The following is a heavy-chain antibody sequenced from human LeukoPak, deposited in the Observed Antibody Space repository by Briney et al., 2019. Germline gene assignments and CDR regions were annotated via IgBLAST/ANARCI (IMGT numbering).Heavy chain of an antibody. CDR3: ARDLSVTGTYWFDP. D-gene: IGHD6-19*01. CDR1: GFTFSNYS. J-gene: IGHJ5*02. V-gene: IGHV3-21*01. CDR2: ISSSSTYI. Sequence: PGGSLRLSCAASGFTFSNYSMNWVRQAPGKGLEWLSSISSSSTYIYYADSVKGRFTISRDNAKNSLSLQMNSLRAEDTAVYYCARDLSVTGTYWFDPWGQGTLVTVSS.